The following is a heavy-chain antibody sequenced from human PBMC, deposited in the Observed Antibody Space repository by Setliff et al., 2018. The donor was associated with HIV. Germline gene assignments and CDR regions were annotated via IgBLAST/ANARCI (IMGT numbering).Heavy chain of an antibody. CDR3: AKLDYYDSDYYYGMDV. CDR2: ITGSGDNT. Sequence: PGGSLRLSCAASGFTFSSYAMSWVRQAPGKGLEWVSAITGSGDNTWYPDSVKGRFAMSRDNSKNTVYLQMNGLRAEDTALYYCAKLDYYDSDYYYGMDVWGQGTTVTVSS. V-gene: IGHV3-23*01. CDR1: GFTFSSYA. D-gene: IGHD3-22*01. J-gene: IGHJ6*02.